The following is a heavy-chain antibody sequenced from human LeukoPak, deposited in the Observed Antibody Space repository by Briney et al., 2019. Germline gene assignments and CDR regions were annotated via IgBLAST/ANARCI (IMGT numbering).Heavy chain of an antibody. CDR3: ARESRWSYYYGMDV. D-gene: IGHD3-3*01. CDR1: GYTFTNYG. V-gene: IGHV1-18*01. CDR2: ISAYSGNT. J-gene: IGHJ6*02. Sequence: ASVKVSCKASGYTFTNYGITWVRQAPGQGLEWMGWISAYSGNTNYAQKLQGRVTMTTDTSTSTAYMELRSLRSDDTAVYYCARESRWSYYYGMDVWGQGTTVTVSS.